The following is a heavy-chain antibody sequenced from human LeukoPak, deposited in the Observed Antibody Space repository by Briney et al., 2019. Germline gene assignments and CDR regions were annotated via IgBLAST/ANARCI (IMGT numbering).Heavy chain of an antibody. CDR2: IWYDGSNK. D-gene: IGHD1-26*01. Sequence: PGRSLRLSCAASGFTFSSYGMHWVRQAPGKGLEWVAVIWYDGSNKYYADSVKGRFAISRDNSKNTLYLQMNSLRAEDTAVYYCARSGSSGSYLDYFDYWGQGTLVTVSS. CDR1: GFTFSSYG. J-gene: IGHJ4*02. V-gene: IGHV3-33*01. CDR3: ARSGSSGSYLDYFDY.